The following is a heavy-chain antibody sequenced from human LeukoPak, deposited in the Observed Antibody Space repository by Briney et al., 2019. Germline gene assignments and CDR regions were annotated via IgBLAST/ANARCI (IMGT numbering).Heavy chain of an antibody. Sequence: ASVNVSCKASGYTFFSYGISWVRQAPGQGLEWMGWICAYNGNTNYAQKLQGRVTMTTDTSTSTAYMELRSLRSDDTAVYYCARTLGYCSSTSCHVFDYWGQGTLVTVSS. J-gene: IGHJ4*02. V-gene: IGHV1-18*01. CDR1: GYTFFSYG. CDR2: ICAYNGNT. D-gene: IGHD2-2*01. CDR3: ARTLGYCSSTSCHVFDY.